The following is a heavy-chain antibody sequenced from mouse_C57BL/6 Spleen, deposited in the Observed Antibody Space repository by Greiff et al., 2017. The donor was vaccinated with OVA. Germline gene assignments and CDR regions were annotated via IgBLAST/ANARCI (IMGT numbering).Heavy chain of an antibody. Sequence: QVQLQQSGAELVRPGASVTLSCKASGYTFTDYEMHWVKQTPVHGLEWIGAIDPETGGTAYNQKFKGKAILTADKSSSTAYMELRSLTSEDSAVYYCTRVGVYYGSSFSCAYWGQGTLVTVSA. V-gene: IGHV1-15*01. CDR2: IDPETGGT. CDR1: GYTFTDYE. D-gene: IGHD1-1*01. J-gene: IGHJ3*01. CDR3: TRVGVYYGSSFSCAY.